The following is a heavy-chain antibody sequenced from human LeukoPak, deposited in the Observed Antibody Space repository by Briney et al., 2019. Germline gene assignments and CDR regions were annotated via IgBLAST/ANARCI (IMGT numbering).Heavy chain of an antibody. J-gene: IGHJ4*02. V-gene: IGHV3-33*01. Sequence: GGSLRLSCAASGFTFSSYGMHWVRQAPGKGLEWVAVIWYDGSNKYYADSVKGRFTISRDNSENTLYLQMNSLRAEDTAVYYCARGITMIGGDYFDYWGQGTLVTVSS. D-gene: IGHD3-22*01. CDR2: IWYDGSNK. CDR3: ARGITMIGGDYFDY. CDR1: GFTFSSYG.